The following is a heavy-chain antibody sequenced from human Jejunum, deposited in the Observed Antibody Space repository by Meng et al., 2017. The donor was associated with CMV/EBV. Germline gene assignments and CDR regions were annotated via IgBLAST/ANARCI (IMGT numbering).Heavy chain of an antibody. Sequence: CAASGFTVSDWWMTWVRLAPGKGLEWVANIKEDGSEKYYVDSVRGRFTISRDNTRNSMYLQMNSLRVEDSAVYYCARDFGWFRIDPWGQGTLVTVSS. CDR2: IKEDGSEK. D-gene: IGHD6-19*01. CDR1: GFTVSDWW. J-gene: IGHJ5*02. CDR3: ARDFGWFRIDP. V-gene: IGHV3-7*01.